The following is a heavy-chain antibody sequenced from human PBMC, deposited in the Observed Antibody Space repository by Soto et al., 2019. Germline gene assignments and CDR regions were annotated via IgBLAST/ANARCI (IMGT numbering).Heavy chain of an antibody. CDR3: AKDNARENYCYYGMDV. V-gene: IGHV3-23*01. CDR2: ISGSGGST. D-gene: IGHD3-10*02. J-gene: IGHJ6*02. CDR1: GFTFSMYA. Sequence: GGPMRLSCAASGFTFSMYAMIWVRQAPGKGLEWVSAISGSGGSTYYADSVKGRFTISRDNSKNTLYLQMNSLRAEDTAVYYCAKDNARENYCYYGMDVWGQGTTVTVSS.